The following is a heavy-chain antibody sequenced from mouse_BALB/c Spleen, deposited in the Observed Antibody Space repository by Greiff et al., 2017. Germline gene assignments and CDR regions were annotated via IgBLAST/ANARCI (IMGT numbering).Heavy chain of an antibody. Sequence: EVQLVESGGGLVQPGGSRKLSCAASGFTFSDYGMAWVRQAPGKGPEWVAFISNLAYSIYYADTVTGRFTISRENAKNTLYLEMSSLRSEDTAMYDCARDEGLRRQAWFAYWGQGTLVTVSA. CDR3: ARDEGLRRQAWFAY. J-gene: IGHJ3*01. CDR2: ISNLAYSI. CDR1: GFTFSDYG. D-gene: IGHD2-2*01. V-gene: IGHV5-15*02.